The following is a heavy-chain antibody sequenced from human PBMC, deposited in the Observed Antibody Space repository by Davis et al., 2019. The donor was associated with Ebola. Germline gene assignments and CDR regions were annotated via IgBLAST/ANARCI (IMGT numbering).Heavy chain of an antibody. CDR3: VTTLEYSGSPNGYDY. D-gene: IGHD1-26*01. J-gene: IGHJ4*02. CDR2: IYSGGST. CDR1: GFTVSSNY. V-gene: IGHV3-53*01. Sequence: GESLKISCAASGFTVSSNYMSWVRQAPGKGLEWVSVIYSGGSTYYADSVKGRFTISRDNSKNTLYLQMNSLRAEDTAVYYCVTTLEYSGSPNGYDYWGQGTLVTVSS.